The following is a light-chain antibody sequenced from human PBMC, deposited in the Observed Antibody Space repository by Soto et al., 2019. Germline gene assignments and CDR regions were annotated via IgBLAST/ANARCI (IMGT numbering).Light chain of an antibody. Sequence: TVLTQSPGTLSLSPGERAALSCRASQSVSSDWLAWYQQKPGQPPRLLIYGASNRATGIPDRFSGSGSGTDFTLTISRLEPEDSAFYFCQDYHGTPPTFGQGTMVEIK. CDR1: QSVSSDW. J-gene: IGKJ1*01. CDR2: GAS. CDR3: QDYHGTPPT. V-gene: IGKV3-20*01.